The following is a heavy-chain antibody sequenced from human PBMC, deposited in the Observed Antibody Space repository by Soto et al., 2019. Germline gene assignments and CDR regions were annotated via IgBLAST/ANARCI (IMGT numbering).Heavy chain of an antibody. Sequence: QVQLVQSGAEVKEAGSSVKVSCKASGGTFSSYAINWVRQAPGQGLEWMGGIIRIFGTPDYAQRFQGRVTITADESTSTAYMELSSLRSEDTAVYYCARQGSNEYYYYGMDVWGQGTTVTVSS. V-gene: IGHV1-69*12. CDR2: IIRIFGTP. J-gene: IGHJ6*02. CDR3: ARQGSNEYYYYGMDV. D-gene: IGHD3-10*01. CDR1: GGTFSSYA.